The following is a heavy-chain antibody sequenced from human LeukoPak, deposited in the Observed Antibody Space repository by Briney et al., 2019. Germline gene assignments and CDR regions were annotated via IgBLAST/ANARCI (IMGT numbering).Heavy chain of an antibody. J-gene: IGHJ4*02. D-gene: IGHD6-13*01. Sequence: SETLSLTCTVSGGXISNYYCSWIRQPPGKGLEWIGYIYSSGHTNYNPSLKNRDTISVDTSKNQFSLNLTSVTAADTAAYYCARHFSGAAAPLPFDYWGQGTLVTVSS. V-gene: IGHV4-59*08. CDR3: ARHFSGAAAPLPFDY. CDR1: GGXISNYY. CDR2: IYSSGHT.